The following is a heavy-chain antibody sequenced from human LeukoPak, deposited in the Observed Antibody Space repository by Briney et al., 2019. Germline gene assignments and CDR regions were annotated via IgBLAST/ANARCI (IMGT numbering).Heavy chain of an antibody. CDR3: ARGRKGEDTAVGY. CDR1: GYTFTGYY. J-gene: IGHJ4*02. V-gene: IGHV1-2*02. CDR2: INPNSGGT. D-gene: IGHD5-18*01. Sequence: ASVKVSCKASGYTFTGYYMHWVRQAPGQGLEWMGWINPNSGGTNYVQKFQGRVTMTRDTSISTAYMELSRLRSDDTAVYYCARGRKGEDTAVGYWGQGTLVTVSS.